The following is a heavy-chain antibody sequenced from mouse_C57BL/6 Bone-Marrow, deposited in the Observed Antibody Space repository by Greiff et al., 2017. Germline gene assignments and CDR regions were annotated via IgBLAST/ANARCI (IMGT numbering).Heavy chain of an antibody. CDR3: AREGNYYARDY. CDR2: IYPGDGDT. CDR1: GYAFSSSW. J-gene: IGHJ4*01. V-gene: IGHV1-82*01. Sequence: QVQLQQSGPELAKPGASVKISCKASGYAFSSSWMNWVKQRPGKGLEWIGRIYPGDGDTNYNGKFKGKATLTADKSSSTAYMQLSSLTSEDSAVYFCAREGNYYARDYWGQGTSVTVSS. D-gene: IGHD2-1*01.